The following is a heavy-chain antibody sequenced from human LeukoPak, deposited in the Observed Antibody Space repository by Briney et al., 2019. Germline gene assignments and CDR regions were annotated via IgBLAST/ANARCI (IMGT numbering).Heavy chain of an antibody. J-gene: IGHJ4*02. CDR2: ISPDGRST. V-gene: IGHV3-74*01. CDR1: GFTYGNYL. CDR3: VRGASGGHYVIDY. D-gene: IGHD1-26*01. Sequence: GGSLRLSCAAAGFTYGNYLMHWVRQAPGKGLVWVSRISPDGRSTNYADFVKGRFTVSRDNAMNTVYLQMNSLRTEDTAVYYCVRGASGGHYVIDYWGQGTLVTVSS.